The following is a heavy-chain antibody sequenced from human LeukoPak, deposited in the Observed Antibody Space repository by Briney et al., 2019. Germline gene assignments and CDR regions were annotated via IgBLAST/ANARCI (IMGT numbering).Heavy chain of an antibody. Sequence: PSETLSLTCAVYGGSFSGYYWSWIRQPPGKGREGMGEINHSGSTNYNPSIKSRVTISVDTSKNQFSLKLSSVTAADTAVYYCARETKYYGSGSYFDYWGQGTLVTVSS. CDR3: ARETKYYGSGSYFDY. D-gene: IGHD3-10*01. V-gene: IGHV4-34*01. J-gene: IGHJ4*02. CDR2: INHSGST. CDR1: GGSFSGYY.